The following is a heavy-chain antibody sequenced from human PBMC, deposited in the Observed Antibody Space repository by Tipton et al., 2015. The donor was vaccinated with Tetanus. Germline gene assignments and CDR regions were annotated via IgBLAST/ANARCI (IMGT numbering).Heavy chain of an antibody. J-gene: IGHJ3*02. D-gene: IGHD3-10*01. CDR2: IYYSGST. V-gene: IGHV4-59*01. CDR1: GGPISNYY. Sequence: TLSLTCTVSGGPISNYYWSWIRQPPGKGLEWIGYIYYSGSTNYNPSLKSRVTISVDTSKNQFSLKLSSVTAADTAVYYCARWGDASGSTNLYAFDIWGQGTMVSVSS. CDR3: ARWGDASGSTNLYAFDI.